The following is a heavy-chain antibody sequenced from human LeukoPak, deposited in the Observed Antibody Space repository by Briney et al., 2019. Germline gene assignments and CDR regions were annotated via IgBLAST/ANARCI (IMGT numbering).Heavy chain of an antibody. J-gene: IGHJ6*03. CDR1: GYTFSSYT. CDR3: ATRPTNHYYYYYMDV. Sequence: ASVKVSCKTSGYTFSSYTITWVRQAPGQGLQWMGWINTNTGNPTYAQGFTGRFVFSLDTSVSTAYLQISSLKAEDTAVYYCATRPTNHYYYYYMDVWGKGTTVTVSS. V-gene: IGHV7-4-1*02. CDR2: INTNTGNP. D-gene: IGHD1/OR15-1a*01.